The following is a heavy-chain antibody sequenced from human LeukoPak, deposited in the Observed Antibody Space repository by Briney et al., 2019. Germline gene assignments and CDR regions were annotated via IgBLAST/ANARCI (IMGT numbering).Heavy chain of an antibody. J-gene: IGHJ4*02. CDR2: IYYTGRT. D-gene: IGHD6-19*01. V-gene: IGHV4-59*01. CDR1: GGPINTDY. CDR3: ARVKSSGWGIGFAY. Sequence: PSETLSLTCTVSGGPINTDYWNWIRQPPGKGLEWIGYIYYTGRTNYNPSFKSRLTISIDTSKNQFSLKVSSVTAADTAVYYCARVKSSGWGIGFAYWGQGTLVTVSS.